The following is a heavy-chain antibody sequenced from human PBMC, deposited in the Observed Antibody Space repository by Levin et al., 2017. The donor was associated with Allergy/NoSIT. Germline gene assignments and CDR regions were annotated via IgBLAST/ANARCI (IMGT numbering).Heavy chain of an antibody. D-gene: IGHD1-14*01. CDR1: GFTFSGSA. Sequence: GGSLRLSCAASGFTFSGSAMHWVRQASGKGLEWVGRIRSKANSYATAYAASVKGRFTISRDDSKNTAYLQMNSLKTEDTAVNYCTSLGILPDYWGQGTLVTVSS. V-gene: IGHV3-73*01. J-gene: IGHJ4*02. CDR3: TSLGILPDY. CDR2: IRSKANSYAT.